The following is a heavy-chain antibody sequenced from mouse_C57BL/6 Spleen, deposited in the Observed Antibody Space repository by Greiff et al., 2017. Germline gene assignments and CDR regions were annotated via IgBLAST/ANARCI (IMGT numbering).Heavy chain of an antibody. Sequence: VQLQQSGPELVKPGASVKISCKASGYSFTSYYIHWVKQRPGQGLEWIGWIYPGSGNTKYNEKFKGKATLTADTSSSTAYMQLSSLTSEDSAVYYCGPYDYDGEAWFAYWGQGTLVTVSA. CDR2: IYPGSGNT. D-gene: IGHD2-4*01. CDR1: GYSFTSYY. V-gene: IGHV1-66*01. J-gene: IGHJ3*01. CDR3: GPYDYDGEAWFAY.